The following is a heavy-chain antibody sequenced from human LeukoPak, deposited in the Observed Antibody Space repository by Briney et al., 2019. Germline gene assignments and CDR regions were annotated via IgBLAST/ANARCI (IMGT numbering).Heavy chain of an antibody. CDR1: GGSFRGYY. CDR2: INHSGST. Sequence: SETLSLTCAVYGGSFRGYYWSWIRQPPGKGLEWIGEINHSGSTNYNPSLKSRVTMSIDTSRNQFSLKLSSVTAADTAVYYCARVGISSIYYYGMDVWGQGTTVTVSS. CDR3: ARVGISSIYYYGMDV. V-gene: IGHV4-34*01. D-gene: IGHD6-6*01. J-gene: IGHJ6*02.